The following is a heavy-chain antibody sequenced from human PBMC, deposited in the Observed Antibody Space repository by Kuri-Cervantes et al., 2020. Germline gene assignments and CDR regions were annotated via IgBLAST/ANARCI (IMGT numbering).Heavy chain of an antibody. CDR1: GFTFSSYA. V-gene: IGHV3-30-3*01. Sequence: GESLKISCAASGFTFSSYAMHWVRQAPGKGLEWVAVISYDGSNKYYADSVKGRFTISRDNSKNTLYLQMNSLRAEDTAVYYCAGGRVAARLYYYYGMDVWGQGTTVTVSS. D-gene: IGHD6-6*01. CDR3: AGGRVAARLYYYYGMDV. J-gene: IGHJ6*02. CDR2: ISYDGSNK.